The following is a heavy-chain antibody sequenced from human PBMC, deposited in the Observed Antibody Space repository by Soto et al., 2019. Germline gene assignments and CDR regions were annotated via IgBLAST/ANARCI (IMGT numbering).Heavy chain of an antibody. D-gene: IGHD3-9*01. V-gene: IGHV3-23*01. J-gene: IGHJ5*02. CDR1: TGYA. CDR2: ISPTGNT. Sequence: GGSLGLGCTAFTGYAMSWVRRGPGKGLEWISTISPTGNTHYADSVEGRFTISRDDSKNTFYLQMNNLRADDTGVYYCAKDPSTGHADLWGQGTLVTVSS. CDR3: AKDPSTGHADL.